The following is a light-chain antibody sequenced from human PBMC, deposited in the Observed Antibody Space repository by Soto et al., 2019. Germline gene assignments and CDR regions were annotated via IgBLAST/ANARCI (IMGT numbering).Light chain of an antibody. V-gene: IGKV3-15*01. CDR3: QHYNNWPFT. Sequence: EIVMTQSPATLSVSSGERATLSCRASQSVSSNLAWYQQKPGQPPSLLIYGASARATGIPARFSGSGSGTEFTLTISNLQSEDFAVYYCQHYNNWPFTFGQGTRLEIK. J-gene: IGKJ5*01. CDR2: GAS. CDR1: QSVSSN.